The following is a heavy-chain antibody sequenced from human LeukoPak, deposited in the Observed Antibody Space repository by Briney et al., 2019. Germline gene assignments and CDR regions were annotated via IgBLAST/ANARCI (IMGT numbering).Heavy chain of an antibody. D-gene: IGHD2-15*01. CDR3: AREVGYCSGGSCYGMDV. V-gene: IGHV3-43*01. J-gene: IGHJ6*02. Sequence: GGSLRLSCAASGFTFDDYTMHWVRQAPGKGLEWVSLISWDGGSTYYADSVKGRFTISRDNSKNSLYLQMNSLRAEDTAVYYCAREVGYCSGGSCYGMDVWGQGTTVTVSS. CDR1: GFTFDDYT. CDR2: ISWDGGST.